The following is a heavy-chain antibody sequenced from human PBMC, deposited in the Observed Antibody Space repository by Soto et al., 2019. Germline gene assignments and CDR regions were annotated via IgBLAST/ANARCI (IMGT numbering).Heavy chain of an antibody. D-gene: IGHD1-26*01. CDR1: GFTFSSYG. J-gene: IGHJ4*02. V-gene: IGHV3-30*18. CDR3: AKEYSVVGATLSY. CDR2: ISYDGSNK. Sequence: PGGSLRLSCAASGFTFSSYGMHWVRQAPGKGLEWVAVISYDGSNKYYADSVKGRFTISRDNSKNTLYLQMNSLRAEDTAVYYCAKEYSVVGATLSYWGQGTLVTVPS.